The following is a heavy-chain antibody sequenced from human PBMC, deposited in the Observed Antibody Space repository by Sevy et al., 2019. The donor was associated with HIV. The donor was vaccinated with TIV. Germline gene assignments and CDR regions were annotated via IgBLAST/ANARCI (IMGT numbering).Heavy chain of an antibody. Sequence: SVKVSCIASGGGLSNYGMNWVRQAPGQGLEWMGGIIPRVGIAKYAQQHQERETITADESTRTMYLEVRRLRSEDTAVYLCASSRPGGGDCYCFDSWGQGTLVTVSS. J-gene: IGHJ5*01. CDR2: IIPRVGIA. D-gene: IGHD2-21*02. CDR3: ASSRPGGGDCYCFDS. CDR1: GGGLSNYG. V-gene: IGHV1-69*10.